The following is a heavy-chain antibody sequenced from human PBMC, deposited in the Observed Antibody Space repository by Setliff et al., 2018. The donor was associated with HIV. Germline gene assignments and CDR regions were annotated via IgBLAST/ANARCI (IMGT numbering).Heavy chain of an antibody. J-gene: IGHJ4*02. D-gene: IGHD4-4*01. V-gene: IGHV1-69*04. CDR1: GGTFSNYG. Sequence: SVKVSCKTSGGTFSNYGTNWVRQAPGQGLEWMGRIIPRFDITNYPQKFQGRVRLTADKSTSTAYLELSSLRSEDTAAYYCAAARLLNDYRDPGAYYFDFWGQGTLVTAPQ. CDR3: AAARLLNDYRDPGAYYFDF. CDR2: IIPRFDIT.